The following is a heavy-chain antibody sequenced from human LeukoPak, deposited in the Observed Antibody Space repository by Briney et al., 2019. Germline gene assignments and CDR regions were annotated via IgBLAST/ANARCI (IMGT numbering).Heavy chain of an antibody. CDR2: ISWNSGSI. CDR1: GFTFDDYA. J-gene: IGHJ5*02. V-gene: IGHV3-9*03. Sequence: GGSLRLSCAASGFTFDDYAMHWVRQAPGKGLEGVSGISWNSGSIGYADSVKGRFTISGDNAKNSLYPQMNSLRAEDMALYYCAKGQCSSTSCYDWFDPWGQGTLVTVSS. D-gene: IGHD2-2*01. CDR3: AKGQCSSTSCYDWFDP.